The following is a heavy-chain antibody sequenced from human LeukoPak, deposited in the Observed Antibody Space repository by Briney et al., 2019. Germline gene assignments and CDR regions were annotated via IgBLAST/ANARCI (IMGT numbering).Heavy chain of an antibody. J-gene: IGHJ4*02. CDR2: ISYDGSNK. D-gene: IGHD5-18*01. Sequence: GGSLRLSCAASGFTFSSYAMHWVRQAPGKGLEWVAVISYDGSNKYYADSVKGRFTISRDNSKNTLYLQMNCLRAEDTAVYYCARARYSYGYNDYWGQGTLVTVSS. CDR1: GFTFSSYA. CDR3: ARARYSYGYNDY. V-gene: IGHV3-30*04.